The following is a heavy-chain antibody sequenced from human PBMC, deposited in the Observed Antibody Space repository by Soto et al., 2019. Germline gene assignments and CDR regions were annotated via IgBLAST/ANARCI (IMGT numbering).Heavy chain of an antibody. V-gene: IGHV3-30*18. CDR2: ISYDGSNK. CDR1: GFTFSSYG. D-gene: IGHD3-22*01. CDR3: AKEAPMIVVVMAAFDI. Sequence: PGWSLRLSCAASGFTFSSYGMHWVRQAPGKGLEWVAVISYDGSNKYYADSVKGRFTISRDNSKNTLYLQMNSLRAEDTAVYYCAKEAPMIVVVMAAFDIWGQGTMVTVSS. J-gene: IGHJ3*02.